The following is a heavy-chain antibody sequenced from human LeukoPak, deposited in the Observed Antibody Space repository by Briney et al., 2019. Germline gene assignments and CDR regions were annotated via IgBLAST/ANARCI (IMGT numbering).Heavy chain of an antibody. CDR3: AKWSRRPQGYYDILTGYLAEYFQH. Sequence: GRSLRLSCAASGFTFSSYAMHWVRQAPGKGLEWVAVISYDGSNKYYADSVKGRFTISRDNSKNTLYLQMNSLRAEDTAVYYCAKWSRRPQGYYDILTGYLAEYFQHWGQGTLVTVSS. J-gene: IGHJ1*01. CDR1: GFTFSSYA. CDR2: ISYDGSNK. V-gene: IGHV3-30-3*02. D-gene: IGHD3-9*01.